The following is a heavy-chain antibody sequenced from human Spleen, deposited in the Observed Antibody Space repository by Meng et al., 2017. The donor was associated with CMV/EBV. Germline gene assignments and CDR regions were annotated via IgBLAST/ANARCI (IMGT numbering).Heavy chain of an antibody. J-gene: IGHJ4*02. CDR2: IKPSGGDT. D-gene: IGHD2-2*01. Sequence: ASVKVSCKASGYSFSGYFIHWVRQAPGQGLEWMGIIKPSGGDTNYAQKFQGRVTMTRDTSTSTVYMELSSLRSDDTAVYYCARDGTYVPAAIRFDYWGQGTLVTVSS. V-gene: IGHV1-46*01. CDR1: GYSFSGYF. CDR3: ARDGTYVPAAIRFDY.